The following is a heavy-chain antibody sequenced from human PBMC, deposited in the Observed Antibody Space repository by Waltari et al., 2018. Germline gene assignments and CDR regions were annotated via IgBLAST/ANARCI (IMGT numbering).Heavy chain of an antibody. J-gene: IGHJ5*02. CDR1: GGTFSSYA. V-gene: IGHV1-69*12. Sequence: QVQLVQSGAEVKKPGSSVKVSCKASGGTFSSYAISWVRQAPGQGLEWMGGIIPIFGTANEAETFQCRGTITADEATSTAYMELSSLRSEDTAVYYCARDNSGNGGWFDPWGQGTLVTVSS. CDR3: ARDNSGNGGWFDP. CDR2: IIPIFGTA. D-gene: IGHD3-10*01.